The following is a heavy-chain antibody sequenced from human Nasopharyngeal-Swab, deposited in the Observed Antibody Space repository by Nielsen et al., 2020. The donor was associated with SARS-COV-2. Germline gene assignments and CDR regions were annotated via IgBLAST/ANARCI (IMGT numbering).Heavy chain of an antibody. CDR2: IYTSGST. J-gene: IGHJ4*02. V-gene: IGHV4-61*02. CDR1: GGSISSGSYY. CDR3: ARVPRELRSDSGGIGDY. Sequence: LRLSCTVSGGSISSGSYYWSWIRQPAGKGLEWIGRIYTSGSTYYNPSLKSRVTISVDTSKNQFSLKLSSVTAADTAVYYCARVPRELRSDSGGIGDYWGQGTLVTVSS. D-gene: IGHD1-26*01.